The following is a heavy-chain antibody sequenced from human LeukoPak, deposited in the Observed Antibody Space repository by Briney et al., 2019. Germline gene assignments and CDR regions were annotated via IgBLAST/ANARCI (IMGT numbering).Heavy chain of an antibody. CDR3: ARDKAVAGHPFDY. Sequence: GGSLRLSCAASGFTFSSYSMNWVRQAPGKGLDWVSSISSSSSYIYYADSVKGRFTISRDNAKNSLYLKMNSLRAEDTAVYYCARDKAVAGHPFDYWGQGTLVTVSS. CDR2: ISSSSSYI. V-gene: IGHV3-21*01. D-gene: IGHD6-19*01. J-gene: IGHJ4*02. CDR1: GFTFSSYS.